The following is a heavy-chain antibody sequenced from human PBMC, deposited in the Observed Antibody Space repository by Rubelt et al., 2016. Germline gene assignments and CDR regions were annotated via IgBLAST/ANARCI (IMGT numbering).Heavy chain of an antibody. V-gene: IGHV3-53*01. CDR3: TKDIRSGTYRDY. D-gene: IGHD1-26*01. CDR1: GFTVSDNY. J-gene: IGHJ4*02. CDR2: IHSGGST. Sequence: EVQLVESGGALIQPGGSLRLSCAASGFTVSDNYMNWVRQAPGKGLEWVSIIHSGGSTYYADSVQGRFTISRDDSKNTVYLQMSSLRAEDTAVYYCTKDIRSGTYRDYWGQGTLVTVSS.